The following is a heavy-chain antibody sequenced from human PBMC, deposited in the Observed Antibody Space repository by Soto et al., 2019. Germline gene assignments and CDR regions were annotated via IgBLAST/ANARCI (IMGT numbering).Heavy chain of an antibody. Sequence: GASVKVSGKTSGYTFTSDGISWVRQAPGQGLEWMGWINTYSGDTIYAQKVQGRVSMTTDTSTSTAYMDLKSLRADDTAMYYCARVRLPMVVVTFGVSCGQGTLVTVST. CDR2: INTYSGDT. D-gene: IGHD3-22*01. CDR3: ARVRLPMVVVTFGVS. CDR1: GYTFTSDG. J-gene: IGHJ5*02. V-gene: IGHV1-18*04.